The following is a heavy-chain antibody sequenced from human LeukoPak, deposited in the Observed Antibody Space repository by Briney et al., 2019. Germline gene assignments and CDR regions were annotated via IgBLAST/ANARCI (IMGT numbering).Heavy chain of an antibody. D-gene: IGHD3-10*01. J-gene: IGHJ4*02. Sequence: GESLKIPCKGSGYRFTSHWLGWVPQIPGKGLEWVGIIYSCDSDHIQRPSFQGQVTISADKSISTAYLQWSSLKASDTAMYDCARLNITRVGGVIPLFDSWGQGTLVTVS. CDR2: IYSCDSDH. CDR1: GYRFTSHW. V-gene: IGHV5-51*01. CDR3: ARLNITRVGGVIPLFDS.